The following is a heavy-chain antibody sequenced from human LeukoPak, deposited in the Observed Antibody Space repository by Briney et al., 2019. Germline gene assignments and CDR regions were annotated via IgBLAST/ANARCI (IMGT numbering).Heavy chain of an antibody. D-gene: IGHD6-19*01. CDR3: SRGGDLSTVAGALDY. CDR2: IRGKAYGATT. CDR1: GFTFGGYS. Sequence: GGSLRLSCSTSGFTFGGYSMSWVRQAPGKGLEWVGFIRGKAYGATTEYAASVKGRFTISRDDSKSIAYLQMNSLKTEDTALYYCSRGGDLSTVAGALDYWGQGTLVTVSS. J-gene: IGHJ4*02. V-gene: IGHV3-49*04.